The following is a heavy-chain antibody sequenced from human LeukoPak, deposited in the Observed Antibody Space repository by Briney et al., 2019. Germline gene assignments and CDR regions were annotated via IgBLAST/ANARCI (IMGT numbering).Heavy chain of an antibody. CDR3: ASRYSSSRRADWFDP. CDR2: INHSGST. Sequence: SETLSLTCAVYGGSFSGYYWSWIRQPPGKGLEWIGEINHSGSTNYNPSLKSRVTISVDTSKNQFSLKLSSVTAADTAVYYCASRYSSSRRADWFDPWGQGTLVTVSS. V-gene: IGHV4-34*01. J-gene: IGHJ5*02. CDR1: GGSFSGYY. D-gene: IGHD6-13*01.